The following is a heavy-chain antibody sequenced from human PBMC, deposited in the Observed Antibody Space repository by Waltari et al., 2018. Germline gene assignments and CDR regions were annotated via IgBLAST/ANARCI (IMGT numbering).Heavy chain of an antibody. CDR2: IYYSGGP. D-gene: IGHD1-26*01. J-gene: IGHJ4*02. CDR1: GGSISSGDYY. Sequence: QVQLQESGPGLVKPSQTLSLTCTVSGGSISSGDYYWSWIRQPPGKGLEWIGYIYYSGGPYYTPSLKSRVTISVDTSKNQFSLKLSSVTAADTAVYYCARDQVQGATSFDYWGQGTLVTVSS. CDR3: ARDQVQGATSFDY. V-gene: IGHV4-30-4*08.